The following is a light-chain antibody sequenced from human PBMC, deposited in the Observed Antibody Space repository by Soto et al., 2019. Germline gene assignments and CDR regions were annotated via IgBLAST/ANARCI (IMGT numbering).Light chain of an antibody. Sequence: QSVLTQPASVSGSPGQSITISCTGTSGDVGGYNYVSWYQQHPGKAPKLMIYDVSNRPSGVSNRFSGSKSGNTASLTISGLQAEDEADYYCSSYTSSSILWVFGGGTKVTVL. CDR2: DVS. J-gene: IGLJ3*02. CDR1: SGDVGGYNY. CDR3: SSYTSSSILWV. V-gene: IGLV2-14*01.